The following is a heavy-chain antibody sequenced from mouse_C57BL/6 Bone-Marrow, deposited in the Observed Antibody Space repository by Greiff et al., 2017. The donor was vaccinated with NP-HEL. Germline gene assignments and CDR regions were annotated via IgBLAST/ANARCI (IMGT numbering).Heavy chain of an antibody. CDR3: ARGTTTVAPFDY. V-gene: IGHV1-52*01. Sequence: QVQLQQPGAELVRPGSSVKLSCKASGYTFTSYWMHWVKQRPIQGLEWIGNIDPSDSETHYNQKFKDKATLTVDKSSSTAYMQLSSLTSEDSAVYYCARGTTTVAPFDYWGQGTTLTVSS. D-gene: IGHD1-1*01. CDR1: GYTFTSYW. CDR2: IDPSDSET. J-gene: IGHJ2*01.